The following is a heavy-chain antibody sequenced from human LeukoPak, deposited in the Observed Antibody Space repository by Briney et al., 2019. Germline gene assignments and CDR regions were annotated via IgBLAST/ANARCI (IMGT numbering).Heavy chain of an antibody. CDR2: IIPIFGTA. V-gene: IGHV1-69*13. J-gene: IGHJ4*02. Sequence: ASVKVSCKASGGTFSSYAISWVRQAPGQGLEWMGGIIPIFGTANYAQKFQGRVTITADESTSTAYMELNSLRAEDTAVYYCARDRQNKDFWSGGDYWGQGTLVTVSS. CDR3: ARDRQNKDFWSGGDY. CDR1: GGTFSSYA. D-gene: IGHD3-3*01.